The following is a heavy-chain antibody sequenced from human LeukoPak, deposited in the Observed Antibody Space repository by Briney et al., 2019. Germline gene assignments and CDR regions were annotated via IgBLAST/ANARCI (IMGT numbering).Heavy chain of an antibody. Sequence: GGSLRLSCAASGFTFSSYSMNWVRQAPGKGLEWVSSISTSSGYINYADSVKGRFTISRDNAKKSLYLQMNSLRAEETAVYYCARVYQGVSLFDGIDYWGQGTLVTVSS. J-gene: IGHJ4*02. V-gene: IGHV3-21*01. D-gene: IGHD3-10*01. CDR2: ISTSSGYI. CDR3: ARVYQGVSLFDGIDY. CDR1: GFTFSSYS.